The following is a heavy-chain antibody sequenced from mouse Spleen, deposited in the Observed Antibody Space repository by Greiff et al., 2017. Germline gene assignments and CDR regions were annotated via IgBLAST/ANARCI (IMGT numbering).Heavy chain of an antibody. CDR2: ISSGGSYT. Sequence: EVMLVESGGDLVKPGGSLKLSCAASGFTFSSYGMSWVRQTPDKRLEWVATISSGGSYTYYPDSVKGRFTISRDNAKNTLYLQMSSLKSEDTAMYYCARRGSSGYVDYWGQGTTLTVSS. V-gene: IGHV5-6*02. D-gene: IGHD3-1*01. CDR3: ARRGSSGYVDY. J-gene: IGHJ2*01. CDR1: GFTFSSYG.